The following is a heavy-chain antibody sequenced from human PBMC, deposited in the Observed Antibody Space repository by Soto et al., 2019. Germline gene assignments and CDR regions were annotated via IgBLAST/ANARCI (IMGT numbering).Heavy chain of an antibody. CDR3: ARATRRTSYSSSAYYYYGMDV. Sequence: GESLKISCKGSGYSFTSYWIGWVRQMPGKGLEWMGIIYPGDSDTRYSPSFQGQVTISADKSISTAYLQWSSLKASDTAMYYCARATRRTSYSSSAYYYYGMDVWGQGTTVTVSS. CDR1: GYSFTSYW. CDR2: IYPGDSDT. J-gene: IGHJ6*02. V-gene: IGHV5-51*01. D-gene: IGHD6-6*01.